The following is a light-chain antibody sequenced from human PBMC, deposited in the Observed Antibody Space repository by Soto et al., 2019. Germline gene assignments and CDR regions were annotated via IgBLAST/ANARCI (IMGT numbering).Light chain of an antibody. V-gene: IGLV2-11*01. CDR2: DVS. CDR3: CSYAGTYSPV. J-gene: IGLJ2*01. Sequence: QSALTQPPSVSGSPGQSVTISCTGTSSDVGAYNFVSWYQQYPGKAPKLIIFDVSARPSGVPDRFSGSKSGNTASLTISGLQAYDEADYYCCSYAGTYSPVLGGGTQLTVL. CDR1: SSDVGAYNF.